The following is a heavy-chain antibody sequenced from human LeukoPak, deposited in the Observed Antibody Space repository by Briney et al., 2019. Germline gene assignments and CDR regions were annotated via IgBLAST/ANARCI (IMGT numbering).Heavy chain of an antibody. Sequence: GGSLRLSCAASGFTFSNYWMHWVRQAAGKGLVWVSRINSDGSSTSYADSVKGRFTISRDNAKNTLYLQMNSLRAEDTAVYYCARGRRSYYFDYWGQGTLVTVSS. V-gene: IGHV3-74*01. CDR1: GFTFSNYW. CDR3: ARGRRSYYFDY. J-gene: IGHJ4*02. CDR2: INSDGSST.